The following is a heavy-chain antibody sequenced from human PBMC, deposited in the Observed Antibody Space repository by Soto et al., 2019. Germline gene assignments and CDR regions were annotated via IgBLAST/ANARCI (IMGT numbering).Heavy chain of an antibody. CDR3: ARALGYSGYAGMDV. J-gene: IGHJ6*02. V-gene: IGHV1-18*03. Sequence: ASVKVSCKSSGYTFTIYGINCVRQAPGQGLEWMGWISPDNGNTNYAQKLQGRVTMTTDTSTNTAYMELRSLRSDDMAVYYCARALGYSGYAGMDVWGQGTTVTVSS. CDR1: GYTFTIYG. D-gene: IGHD5-12*01. CDR2: ISPDNGNT.